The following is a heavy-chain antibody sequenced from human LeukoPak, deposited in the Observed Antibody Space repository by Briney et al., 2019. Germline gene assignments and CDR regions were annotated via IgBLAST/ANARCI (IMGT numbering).Heavy chain of an antibody. D-gene: IGHD3-3*01. CDR3: AKLLFWSGYNDAFDI. CDR1: GFTFSNYA. Sequence: GGSLRLSCGASGFTFSNYAMNWVRRVPGKGLEWVAFIRHDGSIKYYADSVKGRFTISRDNSKNTLYLQMNSLRPEDTAVYSCAKLLFWSGYNDAFDIWGRGTMVIVSS. J-gene: IGHJ3*02. V-gene: IGHV3-30*02. CDR2: IRHDGSIK.